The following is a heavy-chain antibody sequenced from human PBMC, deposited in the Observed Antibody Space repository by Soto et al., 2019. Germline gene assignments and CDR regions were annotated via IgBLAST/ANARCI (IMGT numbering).Heavy chain of an antibody. CDR1: GFTFSSYS. CDR3: ARTPFCSCCNCLYGMDV. V-gene: IGHV3-48*02. J-gene: IGHJ6*02. D-gene: IGHD3-3*01. Sequence: RGSLRLSCAASGFTFSSYSMNWVRQAPGKGLEWVSYISSSSSTIYYADSVTGRFTISRDNAKYSLYLQMNSLREEDTADCYCARTPFCSCCNCLYGMDVCGQXSKVTVS. CDR2: ISSSSSTI.